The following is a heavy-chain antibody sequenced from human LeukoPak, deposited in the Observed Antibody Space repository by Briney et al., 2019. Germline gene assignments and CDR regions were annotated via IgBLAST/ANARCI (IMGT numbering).Heavy chain of an antibody. Sequence: GRSLRLSCAASGFIFSTYSMNWVRQAPGKGLEWVSSISSSTSYIYYADSVKGRFTISRDNAKNSLYLQMNSLRPEDTAVYYCARGRVTLFRGVIGYWGQGTLVTVSS. D-gene: IGHD3-10*01. CDR3: ARGRVTLFRGVIGY. J-gene: IGHJ4*02. CDR1: GFIFSTYS. V-gene: IGHV3-21*01. CDR2: ISSSTSYI.